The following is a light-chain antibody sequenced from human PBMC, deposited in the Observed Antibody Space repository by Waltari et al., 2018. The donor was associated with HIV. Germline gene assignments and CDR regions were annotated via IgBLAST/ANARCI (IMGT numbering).Light chain of an antibody. CDR1: SGSVSTTSF. V-gene: IGLV8-61*01. CDR2: STN. J-gene: IGLJ3*02. Sequence: QTVVTQEPSFSVSPGGTVTLTCGLNSGSVSTTSFPSWYQQTPGQAPRPLIYSTNIRSSGVPERFSGSSRWNKAALTITGAQADDESDYYCLVHMGHGAWVFGGGTKLTVL. CDR3: LVHMGHGAWV.